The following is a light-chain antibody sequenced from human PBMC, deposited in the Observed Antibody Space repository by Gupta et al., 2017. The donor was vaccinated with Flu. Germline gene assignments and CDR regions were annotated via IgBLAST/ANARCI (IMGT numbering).Light chain of an antibody. CDR3: QKKNNTPIT. V-gene: IGKV1-27*01. J-gene: IGKJ5*01. CDR2: EAS. Sequence: MPMTQSPSSLSASVGDRVISSCQASHEIRNYLAWYQQRPGEAPDLLIYEASTLQYGVPSRIIGSGSAADFALIISVRPPEDAASYCCQKKNNTPITFGQGTRLEIK. CDR1: HEIRNY.